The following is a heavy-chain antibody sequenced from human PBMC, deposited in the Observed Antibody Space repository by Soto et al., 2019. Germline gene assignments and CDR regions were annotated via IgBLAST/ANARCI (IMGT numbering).Heavy chain of an antibody. CDR2: IYDVDGS. V-gene: IGHV3-53*01. Sequence: PGGSLRLSCAACEFSVSNNYMSWVRQAPGKGLEWVSVIYDVDGSFYSDSVKGRFTTSSDSSKTTVYLQMNDLRPADTAVYYCATWHEREHAYDVWGQGTTVTVSS. CDR3: ATWHEREHAYDV. J-gene: IGHJ3*01. CDR1: EFSVSNNY. D-gene: IGHD1-1*01.